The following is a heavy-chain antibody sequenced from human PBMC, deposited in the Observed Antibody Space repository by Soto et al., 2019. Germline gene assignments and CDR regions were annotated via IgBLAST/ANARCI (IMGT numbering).Heavy chain of an antibody. CDR2: YSGFT. CDR3: ARDYGDYSFFDY. D-gene: IGHD4-17*01. J-gene: IGHJ4*02. CDR1: GGSITTYQ. V-gene: IGHV4-59*01. Sequence: PSETLSLTCTVSGGSITTYQWSCIRQPPGKGLEWIGGYSGFTDYNPSLESRATISVDHSKNQFSLTLRSVTAADTAVYYCARDYGDYSFFDYWGQGNLVTVSS.